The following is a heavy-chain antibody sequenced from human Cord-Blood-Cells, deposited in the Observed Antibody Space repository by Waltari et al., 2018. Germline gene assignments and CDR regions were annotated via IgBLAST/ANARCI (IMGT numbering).Heavy chain of an antibody. CDR3: ARDRTYSGSYYWFDP. D-gene: IGHD1-26*01. CDR2: IIPIFGTA. V-gene: IGHV1-69*01. CDR1: GGTFSSYA. Sequence: QVQLVQSGAEVKKPGSSVKVSCKASGGTFSSYAISWVRQAPGQGREWMGGIIPIFGTANYGQKFQGRVTSTADEPTSTAYMELSSLRSEDTAVYYCARDRTYSGSYYWFDPWGQGTLVTVSS. J-gene: IGHJ5*02.